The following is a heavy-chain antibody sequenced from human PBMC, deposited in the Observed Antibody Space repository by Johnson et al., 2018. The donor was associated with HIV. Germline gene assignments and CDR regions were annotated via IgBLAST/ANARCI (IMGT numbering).Heavy chain of an antibody. CDR1: GFTFSSYW. V-gene: IGHV3-7*01. CDR2: IKQDGSEK. D-gene: IGHD3-10*01. J-gene: IGHJ3*01. Sequence: EMQLVESGGGLVQPGGSLRLSCAASGFTFSSYWMSWVRQAPGKGLEWVANIKQDGSEKYYVDSVKGRFNISRDNSKNTLFLHMSDLRPEDTAVYYCAKDIYSVSKIRGLIAPALENHGMDVWGQGTMVTVS. CDR3: AKDIYSVSKIRGLIAPALENHGMDV.